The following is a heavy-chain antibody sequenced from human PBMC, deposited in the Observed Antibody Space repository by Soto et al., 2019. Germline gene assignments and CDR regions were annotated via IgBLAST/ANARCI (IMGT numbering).Heavy chain of an antibody. Sequence: SETLSLTCTVSGGSISSSSYYWGWIRQPPGKGLEWIGSIYYSGSTYYNPSLKSRVTISVDTSKNQFSLKLSSVTAADTAVYYCNGRGGSSYYYYMDVWGKGTTVTVSS. J-gene: IGHJ6*03. CDR3: NGRGGSSYYYYMDV. CDR1: GGSISSSSYY. D-gene: IGHD3-16*01. CDR2: IYYSGST. V-gene: IGHV4-39*01.